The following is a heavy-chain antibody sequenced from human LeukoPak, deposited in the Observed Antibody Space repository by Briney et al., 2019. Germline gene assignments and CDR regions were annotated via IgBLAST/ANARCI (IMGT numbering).Heavy chain of an antibody. J-gene: IGHJ6*02. CDR2: IYDSGST. D-gene: IGHD5-12*01. Sequence: SETLSLTCTVSGGSISSYYWSWIRQPPGKGLEWIGYIYDSGSTNYNPSLKSRVTISVDTSKNQFSPKLSSVTAEDTAVYYCANSGYRAFYYYYGMDVWGQGTTVTVSS. CDR3: ANSGYRAFYYYYGMDV. V-gene: IGHV4-59*12. CDR1: GGSISSYY.